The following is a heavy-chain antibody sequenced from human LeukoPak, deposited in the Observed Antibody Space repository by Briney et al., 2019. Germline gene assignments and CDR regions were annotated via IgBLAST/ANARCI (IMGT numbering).Heavy chain of an antibody. CDR1: GGSISSYY. Sequence: SETLSLTCSVSGGSISSYYWSWIRQPAGKGLEWIGRIYRSGSTNYNPSLKSRVTMSVDTSKNQFSLKLNSVTAADTAVYYCARIEFADWFDPWGQGTLVTVSS. D-gene: IGHD3-10*01. V-gene: IGHV4-4*07. J-gene: IGHJ5*02. CDR3: ARIEFADWFDP. CDR2: IYRSGST.